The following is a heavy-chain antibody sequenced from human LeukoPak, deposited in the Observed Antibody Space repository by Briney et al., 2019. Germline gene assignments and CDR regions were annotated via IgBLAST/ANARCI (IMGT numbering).Heavy chain of an antibody. Sequence: ASVKVSCKASGYTFTGYYMHWVRQAPGQGLEWMGWINPNSGGTNYAQKFQGRVTMTRDTSISTAYMELSRLRSDDTAVYYCARDRLAARNWFDPWGQGTLVTVSS. V-gene: IGHV1-2*02. J-gene: IGHJ5*02. CDR1: GYTFTGYY. D-gene: IGHD3-3*02. CDR2: INPNSGGT. CDR3: ARDRLAARNWFDP.